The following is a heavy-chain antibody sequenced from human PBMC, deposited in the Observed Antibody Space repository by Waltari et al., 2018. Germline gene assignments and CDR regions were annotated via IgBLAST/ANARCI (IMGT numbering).Heavy chain of an antibody. CDR1: GYSYTNYP. CDR2: ITTNTENP. V-gene: IGHV7-4-1*02. D-gene: IGHD2-2*01. CDR3: AREVVPAAKIVVNWFDP. J-gene: IGHJ5*02. Sequence: QVQLVQSGSEWKKPGASVKDSCKAYGYSYTNYPINSVRQAPGQGLELMGWITTNTENPTYTQGFTRRFVFSLDTSVSTAYLQINDLKAEDTAIYYCAREVVPAAKIVVNWFDPWGQGTQVTVSS.